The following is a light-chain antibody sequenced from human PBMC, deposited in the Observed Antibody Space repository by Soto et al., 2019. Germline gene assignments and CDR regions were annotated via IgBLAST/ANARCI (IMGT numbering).Light chain of an antibody. Sequence: QSALTQPASVSGSPGQSITISCTGTSSDVGGYDYVSWYQQHPGKAPKLIIFEVSNRPSGTSNRFSDSKSGNTASLTISGLQAEDEADYFCISYKSSSPIDVFGTGTKVTVL. CDR2: EVS. CDR1: SSDVGGYDY. V-gene: IGLV2-14*01. J-gene: IGLJ1*01. CDR3: ISYKSSSPIDV.